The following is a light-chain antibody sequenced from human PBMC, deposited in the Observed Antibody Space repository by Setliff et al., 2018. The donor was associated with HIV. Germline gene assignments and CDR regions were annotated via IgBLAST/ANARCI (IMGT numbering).Light chain of an antibody. Sequence: LTQPASVSGSPGQSITISCTGTSSDVGTYSLVSWYQQHPGKAPKLMIYEVSQRPSGVSNRFSGSKSGSTASLTISGLQAEDEADYYCCSYAGSTTLYVFGTGTKV. CDR3: CSYAGSTTLYV. CDR1: SSDVGTYSL. J-gene: IGLJ1*01. V-gene: IGLV2-23*02. CDR2: EVS.